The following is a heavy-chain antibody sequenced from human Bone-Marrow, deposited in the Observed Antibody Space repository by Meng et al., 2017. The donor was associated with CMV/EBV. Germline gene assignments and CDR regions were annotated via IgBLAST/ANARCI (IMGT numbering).Heavy chain of an antibody. V-gene: IGHV3-30*14. D-gene: IGHD1-26*01. CDR1: GFTFSSYA. J-gene: IGHJ5*02. CDR2: ISYDGSNK. Sequence: GGSLRLSCAASGFTFSSYAMHWVRQAPGKGLEWVAVISYDGSNKYYADSVKGRFTISRDNSGNTLHLQMNSLRAEDTAVYYCARASGTYWIGRFDPWGQGTLVTVSS. CDR3: ARASGTYWIGRFDP.